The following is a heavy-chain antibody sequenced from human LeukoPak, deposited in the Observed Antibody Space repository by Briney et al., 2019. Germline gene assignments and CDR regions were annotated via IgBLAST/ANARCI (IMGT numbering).Heavy chain of an antibody. Sequence: SETLSLTCTVSGGSISSSSYYWGWIRQPPGKGLEWIGSIYYSGSTYYNPSLKSRVTILVDTSKNQFSLKLSSVTAADTAVYYCARDRGYYSGYYFDYWGQGTLVTVSS. J-gene: IGHJ4*02. CDR1: GGSISSSSYY. V-gene: IGHV4-39*07. CDR3: ARDRGYYSGYYFDY. CDR2: IYYSGST. D-gene: IGHD3-22*01.